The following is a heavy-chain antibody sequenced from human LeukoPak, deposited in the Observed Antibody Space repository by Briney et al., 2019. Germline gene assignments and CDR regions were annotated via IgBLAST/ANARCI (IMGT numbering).Heavy chain of an antibody. D-gene: IGHD2-21*02. V-gene: IGHV1-69*13. CDR2: IIPIFGTA. Sequence: GASVTVSCKASGGTFSSYGISWVRQAPGQGLEWMGGIIPIFGTANYAQKFQGRVTITADESTSTAYMELSSLRSEDTAVYYCARAVVVTAIPVNYFDYWGQGTLVTVSS. CDR3: ARAVVVTAIPVNYFDY. J-gene: IGHJ4*02. CDR1: GGTFSSYG.